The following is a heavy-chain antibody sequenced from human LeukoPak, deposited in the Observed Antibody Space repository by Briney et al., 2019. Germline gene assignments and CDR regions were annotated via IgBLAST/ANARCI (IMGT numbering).Heavy chain of an antibody. V-gene: IGHV3-30*18. CDR2: ISYDGSNK. D-gene: IGHD6-19*01. CDR3: AKGPSIAVADY. Sequence: GGSLRLSCAASGFTFSSYGMHWVRQAPGKGLEWVAVISYDGSNKYYADSVKGRFTISRDNSKNTLYLQMNSLRAEDTAVYYCAKGPSIAVADYWGQGTLVTVSS. J-gene: IGHJ4*02. CDR1: GFTFSSYG.